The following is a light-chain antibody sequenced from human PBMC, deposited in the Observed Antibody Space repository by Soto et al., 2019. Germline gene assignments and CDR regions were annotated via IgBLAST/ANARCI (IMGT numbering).Light chain of an antibody. Sequence: DIPMTQSPPSLSASVGDRVTITCRASQSIGVFLNWYQVRPGRAPKLLIHVASSLQTGAPSRFSGSGSGTDFTLTISSLQPEDFATYYCHQTYANPWTFGQGTKVEIK. CDR1: QSIGVF. CDR2: VAS. V-gene: IGKV1-39*01. J-gene: IGKJ1*01. CDR3: HQTYANPWT.